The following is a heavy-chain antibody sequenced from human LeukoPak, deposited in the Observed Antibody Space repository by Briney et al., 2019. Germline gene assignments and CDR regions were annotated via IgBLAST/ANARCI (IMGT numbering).Heavy chain of an antibody. J-gene: IGHJ4*02. CDR1: GGSISSGDYY. V-gene: IGHV4-30-4*08. D-gene: IGHD5-18*01. CDR2: IYYSGST. CDR3: ASRGYSYGRNFDY. Sequence: SETLSLTCTVSGGSISSGDYYWSWIRQPPGKGLEWIGYIYYSGSTYYNPSLKSRVTISVDTSRNQFSLKLSSVTAADTAVYYCASRGYSYGRNFDYWGQGTLVTVSS.